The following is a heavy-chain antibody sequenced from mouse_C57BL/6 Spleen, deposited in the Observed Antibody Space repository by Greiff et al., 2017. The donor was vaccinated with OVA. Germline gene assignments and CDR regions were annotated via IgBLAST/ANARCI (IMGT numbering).Heavy chain of an antibody. J-gene: IGHJ3*01. CDR1: GYTFTSYW. Sequence: QVQLQQPGAELVKPGASVKLSCKASGYTFTSYWMHWVKQRPGRGLEWIGRIDPKSGGTKYNEKFKSKATLTVDKPSSTAYMQLSSLTSEDSAVYYCARVWDEWTWFAYWGQGTLVTVSA. CDR2: IDPKSGGT. V-gene: IGHV1-72*01. CDR3: ARVWDEWTWFAY. D-gene: IGHD4-1*01.